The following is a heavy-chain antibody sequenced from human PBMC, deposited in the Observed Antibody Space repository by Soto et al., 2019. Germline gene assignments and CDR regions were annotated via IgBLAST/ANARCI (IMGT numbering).Heavy chain of an antibody. CDR1: GGSRGSGNKS. CDR3: SRGPSPFDFYYAMDV. J-gene: IGHJ6*02. CDR2: IFSSGTT. Sequence: LSLASTIHGGSRGSGNKSWSRSLEEPGTGLEWIGYIFSSGTTYYNPSLKSRLTMSLDTSKNQFSLKLNSVAAADSAVYFCSRGPSPFDFYYAMDVWGQGTTVTVSS. V-gene: IGHV4-30-4*02. D-gene: IGHD3-16*01.